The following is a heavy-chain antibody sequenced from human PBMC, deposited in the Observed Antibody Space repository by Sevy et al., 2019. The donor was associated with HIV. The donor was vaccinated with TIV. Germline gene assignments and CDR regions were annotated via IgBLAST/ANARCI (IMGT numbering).Heavy chain of an antibody. CDR1: GFTFSIYT. J-gene: IGHJ4*02. CDR3: ASGSLDSTGYPFDY. V-gene: IGHV3-21*01. CDR2: ISSSSTYI. D-gene: IGHD3-22*01. Sequence: GGSLRLSCAASGFTFSIYTMNWVRQAPGKGLEWVSSISSSSTYIYYADSVRGRFTISRDNAKNSLYLQMHSLIAEDTAVYYCASGSLDSTGYPFDYWGQGTLVTVSS.